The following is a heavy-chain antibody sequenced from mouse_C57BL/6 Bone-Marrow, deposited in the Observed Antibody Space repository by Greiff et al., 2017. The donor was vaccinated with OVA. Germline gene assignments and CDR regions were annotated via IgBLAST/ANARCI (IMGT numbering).Heavy chain of an antibody. CDR1: GYTFTSYW. CDR2: IDPSDSYT. D-gene: IGHD2-4*01. CDR3: AKGDYDDRYYFDY. Sequence: QVQLQQPGAELVRPGPSVKLSCKASGYTFTSYWMHWVKQRPGQGLEWIGVIDPSDSYTNYNQKFKGKATLTVDTSSSTAYMQLSSLTSEDSAVYYCAKGDYDDRYYFDYWGQGTTLTVSS. J-gene: IGHJ2*01. V-gene: IGHV1-59*01.